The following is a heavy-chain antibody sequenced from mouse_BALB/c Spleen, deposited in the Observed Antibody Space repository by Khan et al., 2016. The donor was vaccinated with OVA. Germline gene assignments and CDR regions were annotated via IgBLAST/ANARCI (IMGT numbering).Heavy chain of an antibody. V-gene: IGHV5-6*01. CDR3: ARTITTAKGYYYAMDY. CDR1: GFTFSSYG. D-gene: IGHD1-2*01. CDR2: ISSGGHYT. Sequence: EVALVASGGDLVKPGGSLKLSCAASGFTFSSYGMSWVRQTPDTRLEWVATISSGGHYTYFPASVRGRFTISRDNAKNTLYLQMSSLKSEDTAMYYCARTITTAKGYYYAMDYWGQGTTVTVSS. J-gene: IGHJ4*01.